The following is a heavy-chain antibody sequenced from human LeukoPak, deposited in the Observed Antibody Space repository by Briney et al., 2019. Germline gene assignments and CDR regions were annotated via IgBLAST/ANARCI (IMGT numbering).Heavy chain of an antibody. Sequence: ASVTVSCKAPGYTFTSYAMHWVRQAPGQRLEWMGWINAGNGNTKYSQKFQGRVTITRDTSASTAYMELSSLRSEDTAVYYCARVRGYSGYDSFDYWGQGTLVTVSS. CDR3: ARVRGYSGYDSFDY. J-gene: IGHJ4*02. CDR1: GYTFTSYA. D-gene: IGHD5-12*01. CDR2: INAGNGNT. V-gene: IGHV1-3*01.